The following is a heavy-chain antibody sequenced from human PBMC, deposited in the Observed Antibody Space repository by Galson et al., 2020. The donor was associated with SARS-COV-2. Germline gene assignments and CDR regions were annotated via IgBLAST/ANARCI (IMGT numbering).Heavy chain of an antibody. CDR3: ARGSAVTTNGLFEY. CDR1: GFTFNNYR. CDR2: INQDGSDK. D-gene: IGHD4-17*01. Sequence: GGSLRLSCAASGFTFNNYRMNWVRQAPGKGLEWVARINQDGSDKYYVESVKGRFTISRDNAENSLYLQMNSLRAEDTAVYYCARGSAVTTNGLFEYWGQGTLVTVSS. J-gene: IGHJ4*02. V-gene: IGHV3-7*01.